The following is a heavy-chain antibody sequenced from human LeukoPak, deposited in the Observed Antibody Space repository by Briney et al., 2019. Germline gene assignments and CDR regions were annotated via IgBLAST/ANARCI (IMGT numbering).Heavy chain of an antibody. CDR3: ARDRFRDSSGLFDY. Sequence: SGTLSLTCAVYGGSFSGYYWSWIRQPPGKGLEWIGEINHSGSTNYNPSLKSRVTISVDTSKNQFSLKLSSVTAEDTAVYYCARDRFRDSSGLFDYWGQGTLVTVSS. J-gene: IGHJ4*02. D-gene: IGHD3-22*01. V-gene: IGHV4-34*01. CDR2: INHSGST. CDR1: GGSFSGYY.